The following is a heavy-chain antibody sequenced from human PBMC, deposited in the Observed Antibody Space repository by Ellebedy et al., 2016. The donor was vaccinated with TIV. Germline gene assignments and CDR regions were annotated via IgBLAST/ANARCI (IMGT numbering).Heavy chain of an antibody. V-gene: IGHV3-49*04. J-gene: IGHJ5*02. CDR2: IRSEAYGGTT. D-gene: IGHD4-17*01. CDR3: TKVVAPYGDNEGDNWFDP. CDR1: GFIFGDYG. Sequence: GESLKISCTGSGFIFGDYGMRWVRQAPGKGPEWVGSIRSEAYGGTTEYAASVKGRFTISRDDSKSIAYLQMNSLKTDDTAVYHCTKVVAPYGDNEGDNWFDPWGQGTLVTVSS.